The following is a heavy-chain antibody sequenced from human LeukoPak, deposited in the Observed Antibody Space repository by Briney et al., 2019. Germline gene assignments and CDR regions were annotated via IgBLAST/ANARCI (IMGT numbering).Heavy chain of an antibody. J-gene: IGHJ4*02. CDR2: IYTSGST. D-gene: IGHD3-16*02. CDR3: ARGRRFTFGGVIEDY. CDR1: GGSISSYY. V-gene: IGHV4-4*07. Sequence: PSETLSLTCTVSGGSISSYYWSWIRQPAGKGLEWIGRIYTSGSTNYNPSLKSRVTISVDTSKNQFSLKLSSVTAADTAVYYCARGRRFTFGGVIEDYWGQGTLVTVSS.